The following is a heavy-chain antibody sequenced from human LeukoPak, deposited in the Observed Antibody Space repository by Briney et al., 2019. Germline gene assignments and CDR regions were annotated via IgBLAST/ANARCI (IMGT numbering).Heavy chain of an antibody. D-gene: IGHD3-16*01. CDR2: IDGSGGDT. CDR3: ARPWGDVSIATWFNP. Sequence: PGGSLRLSCAASGFTFSSFGMNWVRQGPGKGLEWVSSIDGSGGDTHYADSVKGRFTISRDNSRNTLYLQMNSLRSDGTAVYYCARPWGDVSIATWFNPWGQGTRVTVSS. V-gene: IGHV3-23*01. CDR1: GFTFSSFG. J-gene: IGHJ5*02.